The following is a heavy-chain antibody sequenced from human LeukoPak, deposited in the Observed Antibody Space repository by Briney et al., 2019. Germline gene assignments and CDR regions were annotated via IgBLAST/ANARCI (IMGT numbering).Heavy chain of an antibody. D-gene: IGHD3-3*01. CDR1: GFTFSSHA. CDR3: AKDGGGSLEWFPRMDV. J-gene: IGHJ6*02. Sequence: GGSLRLSCAAAGFTFSSHAMGWVRQAPGKGLGWGSSIIANGGSTYYGDSVKGRFTISRDTSRNARYLQMNSLRAEKTAVYDAAKDGGGSLEWFPRMDVCGQGTMVTVS. V-gene: IGHV3-23*01. CDR2: IIANGGST.